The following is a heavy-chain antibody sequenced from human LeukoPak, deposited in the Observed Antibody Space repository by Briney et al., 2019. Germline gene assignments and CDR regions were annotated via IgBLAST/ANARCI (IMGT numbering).Heavy chain of an antibody. V-gene: IGHV3-23*01. CDR1: GFTFSSYA. D-gene: IGHD6-13*01. CDR2: ISNSGGST. Sequence: GGSLRLSCAASGFTFSSYAMSWGRQAPGKGLEWVSAISNSGGSTYYADSVKGHFTISRDNSKNTLYLQMNSLRAEDTAVYYCAKPRRSWYSGFDYWGQGTLVTASS. J-gene: IGHJ4*02. CDR3: AKPRRSWYSGFDY.